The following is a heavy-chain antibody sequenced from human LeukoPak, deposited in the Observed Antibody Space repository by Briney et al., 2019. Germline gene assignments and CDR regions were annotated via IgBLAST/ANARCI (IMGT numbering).Heavy chain of an antibody. J-gene: IGHJ6*02. CDR1: GFTVSSNY. D-gene: IGHD3-10*01. Sequence: GGSLGLSCAASGFTVSSNYMSWVRQAPGRGLEWVSVTNSGGSTNYEDSVKGRFVISRDNSKNTLYLQMNSLRAEDTAVYYCARERDYYDLGSYYYGMDVWGQGTTVTVSS. CDR3: ARERDYYDLGSYYYGMDV. CDR2: TNSGGST. V-gene: IGHV3-66*01.